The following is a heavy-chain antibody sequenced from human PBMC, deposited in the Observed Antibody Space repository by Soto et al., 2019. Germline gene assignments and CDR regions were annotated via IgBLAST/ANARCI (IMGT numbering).Heavy chain of an antibody. Sequence: EVQLLESGGGLVQPGGSLRLSCAASGFTFSSYAMTWVRQAPGKGLEWVSAISGSGGSTYYADSVKGRFTISRDNSKNTRYLQMNSLRGDDTAVYYCAKSPSVAGLDFWGQGTLVTVSS. D-gene: IGHD6-19*01. CDR1: GFTFSSYA. V-gene: IGHV3-23*01. CDR3: AKSPSVAGLDF. CDR2: ISGSGGST. J-gene: IGHJ4*02.